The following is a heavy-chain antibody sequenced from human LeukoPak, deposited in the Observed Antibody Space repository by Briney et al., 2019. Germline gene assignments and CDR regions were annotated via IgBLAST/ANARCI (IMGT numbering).Heavy chain of an antibody. Sequence: GGSLRLSCAPSGFTVISNHMSWVRQAPGKGLEWVSVIYSSGGIYYADSVKGRFTISRDNSKLYLQMNSLRPEDTAMYYCAREGVSGSYFDYWGQGTLVTVSS. CDR2: IYSSGGI. J-gene: IGHJ4*02. CDR3: AREGVSGSYFDY. CDR1: GFTVISNH. D-gene: IGHD6-19*01. V-gene: IGHV3-53*01.